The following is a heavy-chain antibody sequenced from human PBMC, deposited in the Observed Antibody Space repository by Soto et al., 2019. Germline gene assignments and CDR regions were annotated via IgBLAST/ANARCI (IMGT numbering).Heavy chain of an antibody. J-gene: IGHJ5*02. V-gene: IGHV4-39*01. Sequence: PSETLSLTCTVSGDSISSGSYYWDWIRQPPGKGLEWIGNIFYSGSTLYNPSLKGRVSIDVDTSSNQFSLRLTSVTAADTAVYFCARSGGCSGYDHFFDPWGHGTLVT. CDR1: GDSISSGSYY. D-gene: IGHD3-22*01. CDR3: ARSGGCSGYDHFFDP. CDR2: IFYSGST.